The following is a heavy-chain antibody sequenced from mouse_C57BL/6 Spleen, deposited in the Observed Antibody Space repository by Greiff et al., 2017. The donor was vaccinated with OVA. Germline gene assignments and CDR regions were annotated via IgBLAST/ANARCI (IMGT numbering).Heavy chain of an antibody. CDR3: TRIYYGNYDEGYYAMDY. Sequence: QVQLQQSGAELVRPGASVTLSCKASGYTFTDYEMHWVKQTPVHGLEWIGAIDPETGGTAYNQKFKGKAILTADKSSSTAYMELRSLTSEDSAVYYCTRIYYGNYDEGYYAMDYWGQGTSVTVSS. CDR1: GYTFTDYE. V-gene: IGHV1-15*01. CDR2: IDPETGGT. D-gene: IGHD2-1*01. J-gene: IGHJ4*01.